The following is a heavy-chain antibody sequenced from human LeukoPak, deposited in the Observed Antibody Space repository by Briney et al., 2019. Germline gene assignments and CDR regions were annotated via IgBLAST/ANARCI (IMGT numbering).Heavy chain of an antibody. Sequence: GGSLRLSCAASGFTFSSYAMSWVRQAPGKGLEWVSAISGSGGNTYYADSVKGRFTISRDNSKNTLYLQMNSLRAEDTAVYYCAKDAICSSTSCYVDYWGQGTLVTVSS. J-gene: IGHJ4*02. V-gene: IGHV3-23*01. D-gene: IGHD2-2*01. CDR1: GFTFSSYA. CDR2: ISGSGGNT. CDR3: AKDAICSSTSCYVDY.